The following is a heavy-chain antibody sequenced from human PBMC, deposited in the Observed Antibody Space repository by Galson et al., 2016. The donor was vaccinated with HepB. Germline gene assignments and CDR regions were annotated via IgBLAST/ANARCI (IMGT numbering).Heavy chain of an antibody. D-gene: IGHD6-13*01. CDR2: IKEDGSKE. Sequence: SLRLSCAGSGFTLSSYWMTWVRQAPGKGLEWVANIKEDGSKEYYVDSVKGRFTISRDNAKSTVYLQMHSLRVEDKAVYFCARDLNPYGSSSESWFDPWGQGTLVIVSS. V-gene: IGHV3-7*04. J-gene: IGHJ5*02. CDR3: ARDLNPYGSSSESWFDP. CDR1: GFTLSSYW.